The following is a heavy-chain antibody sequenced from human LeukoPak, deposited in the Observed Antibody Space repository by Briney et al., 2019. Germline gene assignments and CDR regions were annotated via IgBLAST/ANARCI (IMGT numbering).Heavy chain of an antibody. J-gene: IGHJ3*02. V-gene: IGHV4-59*01. CDR1: GGSIISNY. CDR2: IYYSGST. D-gene: IGHD1-26*01. Sequence: SQTLSLTCTVSGGSIISNYWSWIRQPPGKGLEWIGYIYYSGSTDYNPSLKSRVTISVDTSKNQFSLKLSSVTAADTAVYYCASLDSGSYFGRGAFDIWGQGTMVTVSS. CDR3: ASLDSGSYFGRGAFDI.